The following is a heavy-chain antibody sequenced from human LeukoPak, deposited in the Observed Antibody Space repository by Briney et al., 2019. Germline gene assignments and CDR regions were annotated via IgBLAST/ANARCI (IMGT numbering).Heavy chain of an antibody. D-gene: IGHD4-17*01. V-gene: IGHV1-3*01. Sequence: GASVKVSCKASGYTFTSYAMHWVCQAPGQRLEWMGWINAGNGNTKYSQKFQGRVTITRDTSASTAYMELSSLRSEDTAVYYCARAPLYGDYFDYWGQGTLVTVSS. CDR3: ARAPLYGDYFDY. CDR1: GYTFTSYA. CDR2: INAGNGNT. J-gene: IGHJ4*02.